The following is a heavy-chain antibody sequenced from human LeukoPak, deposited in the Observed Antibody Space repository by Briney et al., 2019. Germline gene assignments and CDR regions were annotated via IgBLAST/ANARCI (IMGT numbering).Heavy chain of an antibody. Sequence: GGSLRLSCVVSGFTFSSYSMIWVRQAPGKGLKWVANMKKDGSERKYVESVKGRFTISRDSAKNSLYLQMNSLRAEDTAVYYCGRHRSGSGTYFIDYWGQGTLVSVSS. CDR2: MKKDGSER. CDR1: GFTFSSYS. J-gene: IGHJ4*02. CDR3: GRHRSGSGTYFIDY. D-gene: IGHD3-10*01. V-gene: IGHV3-7*01.